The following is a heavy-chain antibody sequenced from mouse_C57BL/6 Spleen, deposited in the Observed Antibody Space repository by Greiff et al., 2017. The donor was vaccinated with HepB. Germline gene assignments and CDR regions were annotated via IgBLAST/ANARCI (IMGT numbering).Heavy chain of an antibody. V-gene: IGHV1-61*01. D-gene: IGHD1-1*01. CDR2: IYPSDSET. CDR1: GYTFTSYW. Sequence: QVQLQQPGAELVRPGSSVKLSCKASGYTFTSYWMDWVKQRPGQGLEWIGNIYPSDSETHYNQKFKDKATLTVDKSSSTAYMQLSSLTSEDSAVYYCARGGLGSRFAYWGQGTLVTVSA. CDR3: ARGGLGSRFAY. J-gene: IGHJ3*01.